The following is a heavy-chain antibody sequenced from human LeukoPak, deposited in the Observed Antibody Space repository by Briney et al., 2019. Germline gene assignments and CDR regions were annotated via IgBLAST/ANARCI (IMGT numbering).Heavy chain of an antibody. V-gene: IGHV1-3*01. D-gene: IGHD3-10*01. CDR1: GYTFTGYA. J-gene: IGHJ5*02. Sequence: GASVKVSCKASGYTFTGYAMHWVRQAPGQRLEWMGWINAGNGNTKYSQKFQGRVTITRDTSASTAYMELSSLRSEDTAVYYCARSRRITMVRGVIIGWFDPWGQGTLVTVSS. CDR3: ARSRRITMVRGVIIGWFDP. CDR2: INAGNGNT.